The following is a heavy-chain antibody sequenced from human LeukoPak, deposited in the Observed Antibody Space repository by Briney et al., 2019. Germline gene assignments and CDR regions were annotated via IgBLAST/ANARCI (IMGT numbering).Heavy chain of an antibody. V-gene: IGHV4-4*02. D-gene: IGHD6-19*01. CDR3: ARGWRRGYSSGWYRD. CDR2: IYHSGSF. Sequence: SETLSLTCDVSGGSISSSNWWSWVRQSPEKGLEWLAEIYHSGSFNRNPSLKSRVTISVDTSKNQFSLKLSSVTAADTAVYYCARGWRRGYSSGWYRDWGQGTLVTVSS. J-gene: IGHJ4*02. CDR1: GGSISSSNW.